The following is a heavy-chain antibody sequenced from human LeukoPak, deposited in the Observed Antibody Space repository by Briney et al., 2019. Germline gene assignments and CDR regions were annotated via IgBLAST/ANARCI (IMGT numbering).Heavy chain of an antibody. Sequence: SETLSLTCTVSGGSISSYYWSWIRQPPGKGLEWIGYIYYSESTNYNPSLKSRVTISVDTSKSQISLKLSSVTAADTAVYYCARDGEVEDSSGYIWFDPWGQGTLVTVSS. CDR1: GGSISSYY. CDR3: ARDGEVEDSSGYIWFDP. D-gene: IGHD3-22*01. CDR2: IYYSEST. V-gene: IGHV4-59*01. J-gene: IGHJ5*02.